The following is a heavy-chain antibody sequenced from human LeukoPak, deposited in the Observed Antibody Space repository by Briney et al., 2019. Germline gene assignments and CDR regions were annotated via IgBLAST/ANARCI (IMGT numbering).Heavy chain of an antibody. J-gene: IGHJ5*02. CDR2: ISYDGSNI. CDR1: GVTFSISG. CDR3: AIDPGNWFDP. V-gene: IGHV3-30*03. Sequence: PGTSLRLSCAASGVTFSISGMHWVRQAPGKGLELVAVISYDGSNIYYADSVKGRFTISRDNSKNTLYLQMNSLRAEDTAVYYCAIDPGNWFDPWGQGTLVTVSS.